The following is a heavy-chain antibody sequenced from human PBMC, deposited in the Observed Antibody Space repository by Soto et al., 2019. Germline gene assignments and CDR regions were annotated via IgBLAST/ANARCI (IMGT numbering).Heavy chain of an antibody. CDR2: IYPGDSDT. V-gene: IGHV5-51*01. CDR1: GYSFTSYW. Sequence: GESLKISCKGSGYSFTSYWIGWVRQMPGKGLEWMGIIYPGDSDTRYSPSFQGQVTISADKSISTAYLQWSSLKASDTAMYYCASPLHSGIYGDPDAPSDYWGQGTLVTVFS. D-gene: IGHD4-17*01. J-gene: IGHJ4*02. CDR3: ASPLHSGIYGDPDAPSDY.